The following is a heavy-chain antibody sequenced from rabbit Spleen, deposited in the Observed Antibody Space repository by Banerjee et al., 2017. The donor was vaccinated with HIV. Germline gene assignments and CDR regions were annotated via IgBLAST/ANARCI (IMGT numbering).Heavy chain of an antibody. Sequence: QSLEESGGDLVKPGASLTLTCTASGFSFSGGYYMCWVRQAPGKGLEWIACIYGGSDGSTYYASWAKGRFTISKTSSTTVTLQMTSLTAADTATYFCARDLAGVVGWNFGLWGPGTLVTVS. CDR3: ARDLAGVVGWNFGL. CDR1: GFSFSGGYY. D-gene: IGHD4-1*01. CDR2: IYGGSDGST. J-gene: IGHJ4*01. V-gene: IGHV1S40*01.